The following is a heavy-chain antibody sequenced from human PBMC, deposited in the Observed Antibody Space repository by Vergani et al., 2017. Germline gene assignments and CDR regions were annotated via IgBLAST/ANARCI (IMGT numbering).Heavy chain of an antibody. CDR2: LTGGGGST. Sequence: EVQLLESGGSLKQPGGSVRLSCAASGFTFSTYAMHWVRQAPGKGLEWVSALTGGGGSTYYADSFKGRFIISRDNSRETLYLQMNSMGPEDTATYYCVKDAGSYENFFDSWGQGTLVTVSS. CDR1: GFTFSTYA. D-gene: IGHD1-26*01. CDR3: VKDAGSYENFFDS. J-gene: IGHJ4*02. V-gene: IGHV3-23*01.